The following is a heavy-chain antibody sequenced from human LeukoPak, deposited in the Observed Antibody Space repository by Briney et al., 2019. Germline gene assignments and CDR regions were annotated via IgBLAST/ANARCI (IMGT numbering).Heavy chain of an antibody. CDR1: GGSISSYY. V-gene: IGHV4-59*12. J-gene: IGHJ4*02. D-gene: IGHD6-6*01. Sequence: PSETLSLTCTVSGGSISSYYWSWIRQPPGKGLEWIGSIYYSGSTYYNPSLKSRVTISVDTSKNQFSLKLSSVTAADTAVYYCAREGGIAARPTPYYGAYFDYWGQGTLVTVSS. CDR2: IYYSGST. CDR3: AREGGIAARPTPYYGAYFDY.